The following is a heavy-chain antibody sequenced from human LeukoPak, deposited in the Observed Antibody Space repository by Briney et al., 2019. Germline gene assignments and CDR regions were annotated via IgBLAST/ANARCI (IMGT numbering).Heavy chain of an antibody. D-gene: IGHD3-3*01. Sequence: SETLSLTCAVYGGSFSGYYWSWIRQPPGKGLEWIGEINHSGSTNYNPSLKSRVTISVDTPKNQFSLKLSSVTAADTAVYYCARGGRGRFLEWLFGYWGQGTLVTVSS. J-gene: IGHJ4*02. CDR2: INHSGST. CDR1: GGSFSGYY. CDR3: ARGGRGRFLEWLFGY. V-gene: IGHV4-34*01.